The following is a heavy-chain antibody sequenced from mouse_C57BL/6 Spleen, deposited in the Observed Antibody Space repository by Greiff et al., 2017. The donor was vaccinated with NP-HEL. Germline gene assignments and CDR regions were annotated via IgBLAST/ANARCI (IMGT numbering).Heavy chain of an antibody. V-gene: IGHV2-2*01. CDR3: ARNWRLRGDWYFDV. CDR1: GFSLTSYG. CDR2: IWSGGST. J-gene: IGHJ1*03. D-gene: IGHD2-4*01. Sequence: VQGVESGPGLVQPSQSLSITCTVSGFSLTSYGVHWVRQSPGKGLEWLGVIWSGGSTDYNAAFISRLSISKDNSKSQVFFKMNSLQADDTAIYYCARNWRLRGDWYFDVWGTGTTVTVSS.